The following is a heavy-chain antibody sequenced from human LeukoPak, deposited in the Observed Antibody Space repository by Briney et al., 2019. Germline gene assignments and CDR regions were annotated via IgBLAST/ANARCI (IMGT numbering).Heavy chain of an antibody. V-gene: IGHV1-24*01. Sequence: ASVKVSCKVSGYTLTELSMHWVRQAPGKGLEWMGGFDPEDGETIYAQKFQGRVTMTEDTSTDTAYMELSSLRSDDTAVYYCARDGDGLRYFDWLLSPYYYYGMDVWGQGTTVTVSS. J-gene: IGHJ6*02. CDR1: GYTLTELS. CDR2: FDPEDGET. CDR3: ARDGDGLRYFDWLLSPYYYYGMDV. D-gene: IGHD3-9*01.